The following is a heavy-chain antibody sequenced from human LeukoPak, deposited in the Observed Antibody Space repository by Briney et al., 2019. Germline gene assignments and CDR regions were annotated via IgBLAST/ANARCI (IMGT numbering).Heavy chain of an antibody. CDR1: GGSISSSSYY. CDR3: ASGIAAAGRWVWFDP. J-gene: IGHJ5*02. CDR2: IYYSGST. D-gene: IGHD6-13*01. Sequence: PSETLSLTCTASGGSISSSSYYWGWIRQPPGKGLEWIGSIYYSGSTYYNPSLKSRVTISVDTSKNQFSLKLSSVTAADTAVYYCASGIAAAGRWVWFDPWGQGTLVTVSS. V-gene: IGHV4-39*01.